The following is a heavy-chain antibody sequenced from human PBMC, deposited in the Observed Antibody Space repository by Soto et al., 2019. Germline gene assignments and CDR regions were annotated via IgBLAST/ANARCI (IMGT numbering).Heavy chain of an antibody. CDR3: ARLIAARTFDFDY. CDR2: ISSSSSTI. Sequence: PGGSLRLSCAASGFTFSSYSMNWVRQAPGKGLEWVSYISSSSSTIYYADSVKGRLTISRDNAKNSLYLQMNSLRDEDTAVYYCARLIAARTFDFDYWGQGTLVTVSS. D-gene: IGHD6-6*01. V-gene: IGHV3-48*02. J-gene: IGHJ4*02. CDR1: GFTFSSYS.